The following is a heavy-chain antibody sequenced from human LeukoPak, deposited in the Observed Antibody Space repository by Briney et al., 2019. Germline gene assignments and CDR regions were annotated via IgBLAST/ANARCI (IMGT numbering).Heavy chain of an antibody. J-gene: IGHJ4*02. D-gene: IGHD7-27*01. V-gene: IGHV3-74*01. CDR3: ARGGRLGSLDY. Sequence: GGSRRLSCAASGLSISTYWMNWVRQAPGQGLVWVSRLHSDGSSTIYADSVKGRFTISRDTAENTLYLEMNSLRAEDTAVYYCARGGRLGSLDYWGQGILVTVSS. CDR1: GLSISTYW. CDR2: LHSDGSST.